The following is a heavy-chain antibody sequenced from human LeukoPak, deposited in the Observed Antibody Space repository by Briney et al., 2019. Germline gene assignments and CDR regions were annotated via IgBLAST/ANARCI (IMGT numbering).Heavy chain of an antibody. V-gene: IGHV1-18*01. CDR2: ISAYNGNT. Sequence: ASVKVSFKASGYTFTSYGISWVRQAPGQGLEWMGWISAYNGNTNYAQKLQGRVTMTTDTSTSTAYMELRSLRSDDTAVYYCARERFLEWLEYYGMDVWGQGTTVTVSS. CDR1: GYTFTSYG. CDR3: ARERFLEWLEYYGMDV. D-gene: IGHD3-3*01. J-gene: IGHJ6*02.